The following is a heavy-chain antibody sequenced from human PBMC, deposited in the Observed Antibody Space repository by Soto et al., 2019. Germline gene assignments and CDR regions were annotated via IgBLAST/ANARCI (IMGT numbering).Heavy chain of an antibody. D-gene: IGHD7-27*01. V-gene: IGHV3-30*04. J-gene: IGHJ4*02. CDR1: GFTFSDYA. CDR2: ISYDGSNK. Sequence: QVQLVESGGGVVQPGRSLRLSCAASGFTFSDYAMHWVRQAPGKGLEWVAVISYDGSNKYYADSVKGRFTISRDNSKNTLYLQMNSLRAEDTAGYYCAKARRGTGVDYWGQGTLVTVSS. CDR3: AKARRGTGVDY.